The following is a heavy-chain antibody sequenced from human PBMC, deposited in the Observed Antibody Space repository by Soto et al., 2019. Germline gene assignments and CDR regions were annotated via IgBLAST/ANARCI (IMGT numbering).Heavy chain of an antibody. J-gene: IGHJ4*02. CDR1: GFTFSSYA. V-gene: IGHV3-23*01. D-gene: IGHD1-26*01. CDR2: ISGSGGST. Sequence: EVQLLESGGGLVQPGGSLRLSCAASGFTFSSYAMSWVRQAPGKGLEWVSAISGSGGSTYYADSVKGRFTISRDNSKNTLYLQINSLRAEDTAGYYCAKTLVGATGGGYWGQGTLVTVSS. CDR3: AKTLVGATGGGY.